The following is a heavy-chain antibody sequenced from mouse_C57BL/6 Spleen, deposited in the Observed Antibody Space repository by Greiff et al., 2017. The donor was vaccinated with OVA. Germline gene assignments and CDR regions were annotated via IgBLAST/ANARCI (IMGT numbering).Heavy chain of an antibody. V-gene: IGHV1-81*01. J-gene: IGHJ3*01. CDR3: ARPYYSNYGRFAY. Sequence: VQLKESGAELARPGASVKLSCKASGYTFTSYGISWVKQRTGQGLEWIGEIYPRSGNTYYNEKFKGKATLTADKSSSTAYMELRSLTSEDSAVYFCARPYYSNYGRFAYWGQGTLVTVSA. CDR1: GYTFTSYG. D-gene: IGHD2-5*01. CDR2: IYPRSGNT.